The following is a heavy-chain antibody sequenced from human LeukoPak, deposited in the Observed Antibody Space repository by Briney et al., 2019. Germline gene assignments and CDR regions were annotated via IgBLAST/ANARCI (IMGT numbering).Heavy chain of an antibody. V-gene: IGHV4-59*01. CDR1: GGSITTYF. D-gene: IGHD5-24*01. Sequence: PSETLSLTCPVSGGSITTYFWSWIRQPPGKGLEWIGYIYYIGSTNYNPSLKSRVTISVDTSKNQFSLKLSSVTAADTAVYYCASVRRDGYPFDYWGQGTLVTVSS. CDR2: IYYIGST. CDR3: ASVRRDGYPFDY. J-gene: IGHJ4*02.